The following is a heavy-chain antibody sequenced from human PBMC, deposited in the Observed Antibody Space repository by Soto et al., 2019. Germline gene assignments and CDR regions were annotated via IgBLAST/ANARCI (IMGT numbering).Heavy chain of an antibody. Sequence: VQLVQSGAEVKKPGASVKVSCKASGYRFTDYAMHWVRQAPGHGLEWMGWINTGEGNREYSQKFQGRVTMSTDPSAITAYLEVTNLKSVDSAVYFCTRGGQRVVLVPSLAFDDWCQGTLIIFSS. CDR2: INTGEGNR. CDR1: GYRFTDYA. D-gene: IGHD3-3*01. V-gene: IGHV1-3*04. CDR3: TRGGQRVVLVPSLAFDD. J-gene: IGHJ4*02.